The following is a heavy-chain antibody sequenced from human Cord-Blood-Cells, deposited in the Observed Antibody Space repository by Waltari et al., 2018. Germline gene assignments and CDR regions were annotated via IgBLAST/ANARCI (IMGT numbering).Heavy chain of an antibody. V-gene: IGHV5-51*01. Sequence: VQLVQSGAEVHTPGESLVLRCKGSGYSCTTCWTGWVRQGTSTVMHGKGLDWIGIIYPAGSNTMYSASFQGQVTISSDKSISTAYLQCSSLRASDTAMYYCARHPSYSSSSWFDPWGQGTLVTVSS. J-gene: IGHJ5*02. CDR3: ARHPSYSSSSWFDP. D-gene: IGHD6-6*01. CDR2: IYPAGSNT. CDR1: GYSCTTCW.